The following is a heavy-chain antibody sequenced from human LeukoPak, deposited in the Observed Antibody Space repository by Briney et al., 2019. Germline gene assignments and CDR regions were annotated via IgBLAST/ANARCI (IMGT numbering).Heavy chain of an antibody. CDR3: ARSRGYSYGTSFLDY. CDR2: MYYSGST. CDR1: GGSISSNY. D-gene: IGHD5-18*01. Sequence: SQTLSLTCTVSGGSISSNYWNWIRQPPGKALEGIGYMYYSGSTNYNPSLESRVTISVDTSRNQFSLKLSSVTAADTAVYYCARSRGYSYGTSFLDYWGQGTLVTVSS. V-gene: IGHV4-59*08. J-gene: IGHJ4*02.